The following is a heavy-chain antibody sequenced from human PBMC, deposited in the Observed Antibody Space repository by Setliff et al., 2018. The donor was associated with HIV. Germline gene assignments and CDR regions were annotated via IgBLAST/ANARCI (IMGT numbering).Heavy chain of an antibody. J-gene: IGHJ4*02. CDR2: IYYSGNT. V-gene: IGHV4-39*01. CDR3: ARQGRPGDFDS. Sequence: TLSLTCPVSGGSLSSSNYYCGWIRQPPGKGLEWIGSIYYSGNTYYNPSLKSRVTISGDTSKKQFSLKLRAVTAADSAVYYCARQGRPGDFDSWGQGTLVTVSS. D-gene: IGHD7-27*01. CDR1: GGSLSSSNYY.